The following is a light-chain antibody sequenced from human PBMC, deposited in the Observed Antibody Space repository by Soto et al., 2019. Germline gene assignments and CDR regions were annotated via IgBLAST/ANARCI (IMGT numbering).Light chain of an antibody. V-gene: IGLV1-47*01. Sequence: QSVLTQPPSASGTPGRRVTISCSGSSSNIGSNYVYWYQQLPGTAPKLLIYRNNQRPSGVPDRFSGSKSGTSASLAISGLRSEDEADYYCAAWDDSLSGLFGGGTKVTVL. CDR1: SSNIGSNY. CDR3: AAWDDSLSGL. J-gene: IGLJ2*01. CDR2: RNN.